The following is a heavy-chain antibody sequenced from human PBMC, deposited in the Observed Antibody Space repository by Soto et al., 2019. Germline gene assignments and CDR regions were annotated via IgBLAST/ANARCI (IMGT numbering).Heavy chain of an antibody. D-gene: IGHD2-2*01. CDR3: AARGYGSSTSCYAAFDI. CDR2: IIPIFGTA. J-gene: IGHJ3*02. V-gene: IGHV1-69*01. CDR1: GGTFSSYA. Sequence: QVQLVQSGAEVKKPGSSVKVSCKASGGTFSSYAISWVRQAPGQGLEWMGGIIPIFGTANYAQKVQGRVTITADESTSTAYMELSSLRSEDTAVYSCAARGYGSSTSCYAAFDIWGQGTMVTVSS.